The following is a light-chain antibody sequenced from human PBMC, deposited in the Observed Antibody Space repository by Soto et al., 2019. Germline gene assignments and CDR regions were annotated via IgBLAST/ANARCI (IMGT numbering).Light chain of an antibody. CDR1: SSDVGGYKY. Sequence: QSVLTQPASVSGSPGQSITISCTGTSSDVGGYKYVSWYQQHPGKAPKLIIYEVTNRPSGVSNRFSGSKSGNTASLSISGLQFEDEADYHCSSWDDNLDAVVFGAGTKLTVL. CDR2: EVT. CDR3: SSWDDNLDAVV. V-gene: IGLV2-14*01. J-gene: IGLJ1*01.